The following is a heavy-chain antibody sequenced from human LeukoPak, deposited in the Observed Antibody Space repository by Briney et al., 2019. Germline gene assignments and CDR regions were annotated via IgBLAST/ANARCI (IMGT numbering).Heavy chain of an antibody. J-gene: IGHJ4*02. V-gene: IGHV4-59*01. Sequence: SETLSLTCTVSGDSMKSYYWSWIRQAPGKGLEWLGHMDDRGVSNYNPSLKGRGSISVDTFKKQIPLRLRSMAAADTAVYYCARHGAHVLYSPFDYWGQGTLVTVSS. CDR3: ARHGAHVLYSPFDY. D-gene: IGHD2-2*02. CDR1: GDSMKSYY. CDR2: MDDRGVS.